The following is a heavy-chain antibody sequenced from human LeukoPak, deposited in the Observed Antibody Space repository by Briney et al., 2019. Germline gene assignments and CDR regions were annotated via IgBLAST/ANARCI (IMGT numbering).Heavy chain of an antibody. V-gene: IGHV1-18*04. J-gene: IGHJ4*02. CDR1: GYTFTSYY. D-gene: IGHD3-10*01. CDR3: ARGRGFTMVRGVITPHFDY. CDR2: ISAYNGNT. Sequence: ASVKVSCKASGYTFTSYYMHWVRQAPGQGLEWMGWISAYNGNTNYAQKLQGRVTMTTDTSTSTAYMELRSLRSDDTAVYYCARGRGFTMVRGVITPHFDYWGQGTLVTVSS.